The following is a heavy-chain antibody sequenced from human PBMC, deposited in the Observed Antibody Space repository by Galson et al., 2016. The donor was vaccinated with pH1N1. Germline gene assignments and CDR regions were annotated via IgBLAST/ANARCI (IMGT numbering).Heavy chain of an antibody. CDR3: ARGVIDYDFWSGYQDHAAFDI. D-gene: IGHD3-3*01. J-gene: IGHJ3*02. CDR1: GDSVSSNSAT. V-gene: IGHV6-1*01. CDR2: TYYRSKWYN. Sequence: CAISGDSVSSNSATWNWLRQSPSRGLEWLGRTYYRSKWYNDYAESVKSRIIISPDASKNQLSLQLNSVTPADTAVYYCARGVIDYDFWSGYQDHAAFDIWGQGTMVIVPS.